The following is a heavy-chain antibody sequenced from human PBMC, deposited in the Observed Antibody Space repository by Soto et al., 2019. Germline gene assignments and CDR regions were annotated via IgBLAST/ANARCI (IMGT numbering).Heavy chain of an antibody. Sequence: QVQLVQSGAEVKKPGASVKVSCKASGYSFSDYDINWVRQATGQGPEWMGWMNPNSGNTGYAQKLQGRVTMTRNTSINTAYRELSSVGAEDTAVYYCARDNRYNWNDEGWFDTWGQGTLVTVSS. D-gene: IGHD1-20*01. V-gene: IGHV1-8*01. J-gene: IGHJ5*02. CDR1: GYSFSDYD. CDR2: MNPNSGNT. CDR3: ARDNRYNWNDEGWFDT.